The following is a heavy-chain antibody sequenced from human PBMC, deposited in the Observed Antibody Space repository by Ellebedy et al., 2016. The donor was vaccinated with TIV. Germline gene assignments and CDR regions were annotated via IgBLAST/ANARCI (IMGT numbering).Heavy chain of an antibody. D-gene: IGHD6-19*01. CDR1: GFPFGAYS. CDR2: IRSHTYGGTT. V-gene: IGHV3-49*03. J-gene: IGHJ4*02. CDR3: ARDSSGWSREY. Sequence: GESLKISCTASGFPFGAYSVSWLRQAPGKGLEWVGLIRSHTYGGTTEYAASVKGRFIISRDESKSTANLDLNSLKTENTAAYYCARDSSGWSREYWGQGTLVTVSS.